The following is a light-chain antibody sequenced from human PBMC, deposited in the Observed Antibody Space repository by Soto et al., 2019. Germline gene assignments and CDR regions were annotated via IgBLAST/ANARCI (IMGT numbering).Light chain of an antibody. J-gene: IGKJ5*01. CDR1: RGVSANY. CDR3: QQYGSSPIT. CDR2: GAS. Sequence: ENLLRQSPGTLSLSPGEGATLSCRASRGVSANYLAWYQQKPGQAPTLLIYGASIRAAGIPDRFSGSGSGTDFTLTIRRLEPDDFAVYFCQQYGSSPITFGQGTRLEIK. V-gene: IGKV3-20*01.